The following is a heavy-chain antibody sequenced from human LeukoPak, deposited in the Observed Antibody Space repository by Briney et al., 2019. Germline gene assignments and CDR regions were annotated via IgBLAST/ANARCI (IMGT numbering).Heavy chain of an antibody. CDR3: ALGVGAMDY. Sequence: GASVTVSCKASGYTFTNYAMNWVRQAPGQGLEWMGWINTNTGNPTYAQGFAGRFVFSLDTSVSTAYLQISSLKAEDTAVYYCALGVGAMDYWGQGTLVTVSS. V-gene: IGHV7-4-1*02. D-gene: IGHD1-26*01. J-gene: IGHJ4*02. CDR1: GYTFTNYA. CDR2: INTNTGNP.